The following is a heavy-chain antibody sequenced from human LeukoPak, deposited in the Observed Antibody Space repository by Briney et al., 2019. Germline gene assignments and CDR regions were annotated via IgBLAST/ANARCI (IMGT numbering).Heavy chain of an antibody. CDR1: GFTFSGYD. D-gene: IGHD4-23*01. Sequence: GGSLRLSCAASGFTFSGYDMHWVRQGSGKGLEWVSSIATTGETFYAGSVKGRFTISRENAKNSVDLQMNNLRAGDTAVYYCASLPGRYGGNLRGFDYWGQGTLVTVSS. J-gene: IGHJ4*02. CDR2: IATTGET. V-gene: IGHV3-13*01. CDR3: ASLPGRYGGNLRGFDY.